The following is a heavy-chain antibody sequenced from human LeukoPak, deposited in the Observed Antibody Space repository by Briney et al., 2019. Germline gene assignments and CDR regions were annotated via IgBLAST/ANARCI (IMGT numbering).Heavy chain of an antibody. CDR1: EYRLNEVS. CDR2: FDQESGET. V-gene: IGHV1-24*01. Sequence: GASVKVSCKVSEYRLNEVSLYWVRQAPGKGLEWMGSFDQESGETIYAQKFQGRVSMTVDTSIQTAYMELSSLRSEDTAVYYCARFSGYYSWGQGTLVTVSS. D-gene: IGHD3-22*01. CDR3: ARFSGYYS. J-gene: IGHJ4*02.